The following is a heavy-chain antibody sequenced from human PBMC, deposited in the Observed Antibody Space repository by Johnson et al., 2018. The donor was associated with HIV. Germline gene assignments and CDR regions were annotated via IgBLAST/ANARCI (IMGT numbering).Heavy chain of an antibody. CDR1: GFTFSSYA. D-gene: IGHD3-16*01. J-gene: IGHJ3*02. V-gene: IGHV3-30*04. Sequence: QVRLVESGGGVVQPGRSLRLSCAASGFTFSSYAMHWVRQAPGKGLEWVAVISYDGSNKYYADSVKGRFTISRDNSKNTLFLQMNSLRAEDTAVYYCARDLRWGSSLTHDAFDIWGQGTMVTVSS. CDR2: ISYDGSNK. CDR3: ARDLRWGSSLTHDAFDI.